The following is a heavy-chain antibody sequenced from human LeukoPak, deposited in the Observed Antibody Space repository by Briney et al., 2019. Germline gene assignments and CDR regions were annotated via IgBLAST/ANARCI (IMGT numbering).Heavy chain of an antibody. CDR3: ARDQRGYLYYMDV. Sequence: PGGSLRLSCAVSGFTFSNYAMSWVRQVPGKGLEWVSTIIGSGGSAYYADSVNGRFTISRDNSKNTVHLQMNSLGAEDTAVYYCARDQRGYLYYMDVWGKGTTVTISS. CDR1: GFTFSNYA. CDR2: IIGSGGSA. V-gene: IGHV3-23*01. J-gene: IGHJ6*03. D-gene: IGHD1-1*01.